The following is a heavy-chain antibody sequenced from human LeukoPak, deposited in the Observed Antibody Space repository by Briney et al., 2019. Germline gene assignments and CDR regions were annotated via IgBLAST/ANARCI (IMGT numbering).Heavy chain of an antibody. D-gene: IGHD5-18*01. Sequence: ASVKVPCKASGYSFNDYYIYWARQAPGQGLEWMGGINPKSGGTKYAQNFQGRVTMTRDTSISTAHMELSRLRSDDTAVYYCARVSLRGYDGDYWGQGTLVTVSP. CDR2: INPKSGGT. J-gene: IGHJ4*02. CDR3: ARVSLRGYDGDY. CDR1: GYSFNDYY. V-gene: IGHV1-2*02.